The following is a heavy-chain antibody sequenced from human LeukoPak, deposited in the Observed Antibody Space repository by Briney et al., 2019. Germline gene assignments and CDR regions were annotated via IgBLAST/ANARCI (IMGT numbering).Heavy chain of an antibody. CDR3: AISGGGLVPVTGHY. Sequence: SETLSLTCTVSGGSISSYYWSWIRQSPGKGLEWIGYIFYIGSTNYNPSLKSRVTISVDTSKNQFSLKLSSVTAADTAVYYCAISGGGLVPVTGHYWAQGTLVPVSS. CDR2: IFYIGST. J-gene: IGHJ4*02. V-gene: IGHV4-59*08. D-gene: IGHD3-16*01. CDR1: GGSISSYY.